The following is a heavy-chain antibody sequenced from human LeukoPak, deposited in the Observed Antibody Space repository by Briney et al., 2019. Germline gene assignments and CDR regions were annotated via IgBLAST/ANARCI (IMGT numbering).Heavy chain of an antibody. CDR2: IFYDGGYK. J-gene: IGHJ4*02. D-gene: IGHD5-18*01. V-gene: IGHV3-33*01. Sequence: GGSLRLSCAASGFTFRNRGMHWVRQAPGKGLEWVAVIFYDGGYKYYADSVKGRFTISRDNSKNTLWLQMNSLRADDTAVYYCVRDRSYRYFDFWGPGTPVTVSS. CDR1: GFTFRNRG. CDR3: VRDRSYRYFDF.